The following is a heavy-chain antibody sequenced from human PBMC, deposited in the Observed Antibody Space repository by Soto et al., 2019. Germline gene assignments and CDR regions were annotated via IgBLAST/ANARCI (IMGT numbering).Heavy chain of an antibody. CDR3: ARDLGFLEWLFNYYYYYGMDV. CDR1: GGSISGSSFY. D-gene: IGHD3-3*01. CDR2: IYFGTT. J-gene: IGHJ6*02. V-gene: IGHV4-39*02. Sequence: PSETLSLTCTVSGGSISGSSFYWGWIRKPPGKGREWIGSIYFGTTYYNPSLKSRVTISIDTSKNQFSLKLSSVTAADTAVYYCARDLGFLEWLFNYYYYYGMDVWGQGTTVTVSS.